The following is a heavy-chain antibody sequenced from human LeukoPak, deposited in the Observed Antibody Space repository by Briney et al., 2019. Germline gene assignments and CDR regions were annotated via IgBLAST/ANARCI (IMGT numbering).Heavy chain of an antibody. CDR1: GDSISRSNC. J-gene: IGHJ4*02. D-gene: IGHD4-23*01. CDR3: ARMGYGGNSGLGFDY. CDR2: ICHSGST. V-gene: IGHV4-4*02. Sequence: SETLSLTCAVSGDSISRSNCWSWVRQPPGKGLEWIGEICHSGSTNYNTSLKSRVTISVDKSKNQFSLKLSSVTAADTAMYYCARMGYGGNSGLGFDYWGQGTLVTVSS.